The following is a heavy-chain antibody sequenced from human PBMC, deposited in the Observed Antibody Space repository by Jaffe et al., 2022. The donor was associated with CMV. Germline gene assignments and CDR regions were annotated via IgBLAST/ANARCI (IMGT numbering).Heavy chain of an antibody. D-gene: IGHD3-3*01. J-gene: IGHJ4*02. Sequence: EVRLEESGGGLVKPGRSLRLSCTASGFTFGDYVMTWFRQAPGKGLEWVAFIRGRAYGGTTEYAASVKGRFTISRDDSISAAYLQMNSLESEDTAVYYCARGLFYDFWSGYSNWGQGTLVTVSS. CDR1: GFTFGDYV. CDR2: IRGRAYGGTT. CDR3: ARGLFYDFWSGYSN. V-gene: IGHV3-49*05.